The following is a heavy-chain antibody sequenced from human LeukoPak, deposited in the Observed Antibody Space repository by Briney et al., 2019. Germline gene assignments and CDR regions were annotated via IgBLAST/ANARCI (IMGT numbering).Heavy chain of an antibody. V-gene: IGHV1-69*13. D-gene: IGHD5-24*01. Sequence: ASVKVSCRASGGTFSSYAISWVRQAPGQGLEWMGGIIPIFGTANYAQKFQGRVTITADESTSTAYMELSSLRSEDTAVYYCARDRHGYRRFDYWSQGTLVTVSS. CDR3: ARDRHGYRRFDY. J-gene: IGHJ4*02. CDR1: GGTFSSYA. CDR2: IIPIFGTA.